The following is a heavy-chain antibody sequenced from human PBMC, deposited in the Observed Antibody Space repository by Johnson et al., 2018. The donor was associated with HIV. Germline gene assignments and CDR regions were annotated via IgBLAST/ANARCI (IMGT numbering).Heavy chain of an antibody. V-gene: IGHV3-48*04. CDR3: ARVGGYRAFDI. J-gene: IGHJ3*02. CDR2: SGWNSDNI. D-gene: IGHD5-18*01. CDR1: GFTFSNAW. Sequence: VQLVESGGGLVQPGGSLRLSCAASGFTFSNAWMSWVRQAPGKGLEWVSGSGWNSDNIAYADSVRGRFTIARDNAKNSLHLQMNSLSAGDTAVYYCARVGGYRAFDIWGQGTMVTVSS.